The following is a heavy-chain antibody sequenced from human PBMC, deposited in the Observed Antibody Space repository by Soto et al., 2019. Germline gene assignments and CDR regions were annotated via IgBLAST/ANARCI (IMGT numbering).Heavy chain of an antibody. J-gene: IGHJ6*02. CDR2: IISGGTRV. Sequence: GGSLRLSCAASGFTFSNDWMNWVRQGPGKGLEWVSRIISGGTRVTYADSVKGRFTIARDNAKNTLYLEMHSLTAEDTAVYYCARERTSKGGMDVWGQGTTVTV. V-gene: IGHV3-74*01. CDR3: ARERTSKGGMDV. CDR1: GFTFSNDW.